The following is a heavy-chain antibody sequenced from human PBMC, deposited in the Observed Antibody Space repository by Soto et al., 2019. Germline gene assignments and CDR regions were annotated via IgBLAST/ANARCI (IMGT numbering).Heavy chain of an antibody. Sequence: QVQLQESGPGLVKPSWTLSLTCAVSGGSISSSKWWSWVREPPGKGLEWIGQIYHGGSSDYNPSLKSRVTQSIDKSKNQFSLKLSSVTAADTAVYYCARDRDSSDTGGMDVWGQGNTVTVSS. CDR3: ARDRDSSDTGGMDV. D-gene: IGHD3-22*01. J-gene: IGHJ6*02. CDR2: IYHGGSS. V-gene: IGHV4-4*02. CDR1: GGSISSSKW.